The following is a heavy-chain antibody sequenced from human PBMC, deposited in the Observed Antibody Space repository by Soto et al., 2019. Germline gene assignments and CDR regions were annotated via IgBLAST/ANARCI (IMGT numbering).Heavy chain of an antibody. CDR3: ARLTYDYIWGSYRPNWFDP. J-gene: IGHJ5*02. CDR2: IYYSGST. CDR1: GGSISSSSYY. V-gene: IGHV4-39*01. Sequence: QLQLQESGPGLVKPSETLSLTCTVSGGSISSSSYYWGWIRQPPGKGLEWIGSIYYSGSTYYNPYLKSRVTISVDTSKNQFSLKLSSVTAADTAVYYCARLTYDYIWGSYRPNWFDPWGQGTLVTVSS. D-gene: IGHD3-16*02.